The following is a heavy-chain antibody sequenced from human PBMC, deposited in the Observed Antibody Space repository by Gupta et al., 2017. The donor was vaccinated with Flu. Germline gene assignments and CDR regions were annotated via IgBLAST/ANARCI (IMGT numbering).Heavy chain of an antibody. J-gene: IGHJ4*02. CDR3: AKDRSDNPAIDY. Sequence: EVQLLESGGGVVQPGESLRLYCVVPGLTFSDHAMNWVRQAPGKGLECLATVGAGGDRTYYADSVMRRFTLSRDNSKNTIFLQMHSLTGYDTAVYYCAKDRSDNPAIDYWCQGSLVPVSA. D-gene: IGHD1-20*01. V-gene: IGHV3-23*01. CDR2: VGAGGDRT. CDR1: GLTFSDHA.